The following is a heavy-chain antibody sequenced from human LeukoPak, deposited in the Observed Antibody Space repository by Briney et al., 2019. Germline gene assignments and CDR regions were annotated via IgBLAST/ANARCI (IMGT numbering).Heavy chain of an antibody. CDR1: GGSFSGYY. Sequence: PSETLSLTCAVYGGSFSGYYWSWIRQPPGKGLEWIGEINHSGSTNYNPSLKSRVTISVDTSKNQFSLKLSSVTAADTAVYYCARANRITTVRGVITPWGQGTLVTVSS. D-gene: IGHD3-10*01. V-gene: IGHV4-34*01. J-gene: IGHJ5*02. CDR2: INHSGST. CDR3: ARANRITTVRGVITP.